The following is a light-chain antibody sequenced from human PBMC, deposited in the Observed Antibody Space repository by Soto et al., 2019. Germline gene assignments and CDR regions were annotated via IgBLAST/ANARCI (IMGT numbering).Light chain of an antibody. CDR2: DAS. Sequence: DIVLTQSPATLSLSPGERATLSCRASQSVSTYLAWYQQKPGQAPRLFIYDASNRATGIPARFSGSGSGTDFTLTISSLEPEDFAVYYCQQRSKWPITFGQGTLLET. CDR3: QQRSKWPIT. V-gene: IGKV3-11*01. J-gene: IGKJ5*01. CDR1: QSVSTY.